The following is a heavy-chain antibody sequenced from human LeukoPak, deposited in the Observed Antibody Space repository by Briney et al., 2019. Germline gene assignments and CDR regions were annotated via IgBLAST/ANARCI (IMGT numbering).Heavy chain of an antibody. CDR1: GYTFSAYG. CDR3: VRSDNSGYYPRTLDY. CDR2: ISTYNGNR. D-gene: IGHD3-22*01. V-gene: IGHV1-18*01. J-gene: IGHJ4*02. Sequence: ASVKVSCKASGYTFSAYGFSWVRQAPGQGLEWMGWISTYNGNRNCAQKFQGRVTMTTYTSTSTAYMELRSLRSDDTAMYYCVRSDNSGYYPRTLDYWGQGTLVTVSS.